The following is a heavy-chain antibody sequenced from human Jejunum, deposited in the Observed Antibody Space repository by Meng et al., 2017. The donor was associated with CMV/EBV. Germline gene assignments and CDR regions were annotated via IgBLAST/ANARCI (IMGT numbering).Heavy chain of an antibody. CDR2: VYYSGNT. Sequence: QLQLQESGPGLVKPSGTLSLTCTVSGGSISSTSYYWVWIRQPPGKGLEWIGGVYYSGNTYYNPSLKSRVTLSVDTSKNQFSLKLNSVTAADTAVYHCARDALREGYFDLWGRGTLVTVSS. J-gene: IGHJ2*01. D-gene: IGHD4-17*01. V-gene: IGHV4-39*07. CDR1: GGSISSTSYY. CDR3: ARDALREGYFDL.